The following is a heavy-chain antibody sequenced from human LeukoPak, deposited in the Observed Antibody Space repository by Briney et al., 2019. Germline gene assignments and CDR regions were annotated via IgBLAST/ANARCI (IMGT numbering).Heavy chain of an antibody. CDR3: AGGKYSSTLGTFDY. D-gene: IGHD6-13*01. Sequence: PGGSLRLSCAASGFTFDDYAMHWVRQAPGKGLEWVSGISWNSGSIGYADSVKGRSTISRDNAKNSLYLQMNSLRAEDTVLYYCAGGKYSSTLGTFDYWGQGTLVTVSS. V-gene: IGHV3-9*01. J-gene: IGHJ4*02. CDR2: ISWNSGSI. CDR1: GFTFDDYA.